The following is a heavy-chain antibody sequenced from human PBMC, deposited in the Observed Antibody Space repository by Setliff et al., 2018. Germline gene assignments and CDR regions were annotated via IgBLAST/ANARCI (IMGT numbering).Heavy chain of an antibody. Sequence: KPSETLSLTCAVSGYSISSPHYWGWIRQPPGKGLEWIGSIKHSGNTYYNPSLKSRVTISVDTSNNQFSLKLTSVTAADTAVYYCARLSGFLYIDVWGKGTTVTVSS. CDR3: ARLSGFLYIDV. CDR2: IKHSGNT. D-gene: IGHD3-3*01. CDR1: GYSISSPHY. V-gene: IGHV4-38-2*01. J-gene: IGHJ6*03.